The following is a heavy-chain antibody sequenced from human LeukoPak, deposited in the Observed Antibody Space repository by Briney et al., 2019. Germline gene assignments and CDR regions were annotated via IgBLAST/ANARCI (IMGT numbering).Heavy chain of an antibody. V-gene: IGHV3-48*02. CDR3: ARGSVPGWPDLDY. D-gene: IGHD6-19*01. CDR2: ISSSSSTI. Sequence: GGSLRLSCAASGFTFSSCSMNWVRQAPGKGLEWVSYISSSSSTIYYADSVKGRFTISRDNAKNSLYLQMNSLRDEDTAVYYCARGSVPGWPDLDYWGQGTLVTVSS. J-gene: IGHJ4*02. CDR1: GFTFSSCS.